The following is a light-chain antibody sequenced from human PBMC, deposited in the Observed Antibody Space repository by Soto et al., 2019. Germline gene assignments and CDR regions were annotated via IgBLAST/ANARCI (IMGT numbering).Light chain of an antibody. CDR3: QQSYSTPWT. V-gene: IGKV1-39*01. CDR2: AAS. Sequence: DIQMAQSPASLSAXXXXXXXXXXRASQSISSYLNWYQQKPGKAPKLLIYAASSLQSGVPSRFSGSGSGTDFTLTISSLQPEDFATYYCQQSYSTPWTFGQGTKVDI. J-gene: IGKJ1*01. CDR1: QSISSY.